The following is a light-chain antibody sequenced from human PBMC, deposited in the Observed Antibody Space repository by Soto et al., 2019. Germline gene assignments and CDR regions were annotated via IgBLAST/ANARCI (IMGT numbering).Light chain of an antibody. J-gene: IGKJ3*01. V-gene: IGKV1-39*01. CDR2: AAS. CDR1: QSISNY. CDR3: QQSYTTLFT. Sequence: DIQMTQSPSYLSASVGDRVTITCRASQSISNYLNWYQQKPGKAPKLLIYAASSLQSGVPSRFSGSGSGTDFTLTISSLQPEDFATYPCQQSYTTLFTFGPGTNVDI.